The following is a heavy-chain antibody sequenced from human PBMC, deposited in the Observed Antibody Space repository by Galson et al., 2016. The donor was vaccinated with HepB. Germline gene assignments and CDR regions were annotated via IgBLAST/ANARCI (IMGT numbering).Heavy chain of an antibody. J-gene: IGHJ3*02. Sequence: SLRLSCAASAFTFNSYWMSWVRQAPGKGLEWVSGISASGGSKTYADSVRGRFIISRDNSNNKLFLQMNSLTTEDTAIYFCAKDRLSGHGDYSWGIFDIWGRGTEVTVSS. D-gene: IGHD4-17*01. CDR3: AKDRLSGHGDYSWGIFDI. V-gene: IGHV3-23*01. CDR1: AFTFNSYW. CDR2: ISASGGSK.